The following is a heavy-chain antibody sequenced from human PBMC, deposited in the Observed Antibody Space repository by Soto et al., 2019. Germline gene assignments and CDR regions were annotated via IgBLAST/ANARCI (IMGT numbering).Heavy chain of an antibody. CDR3: ARERPFFGSGSYLGPYGMDV. Sequence: WASVKVSCKTSGYTFTGYYIHWVRQAPGQGLEWLGCIYPYDNSPKFVQSFQGRVTLTTDTATSTAYMELTSLRPDDTAVYYCARERPFFGSGSYLGPYGMDVWGPGTTGTVSS. CDR1: GYTFTGYY. CDR2: IYPYDNSP. V-gene: IGHV1-2*02. D-gene: IGHD3-10*01. J-gene: IGHJ6*02.